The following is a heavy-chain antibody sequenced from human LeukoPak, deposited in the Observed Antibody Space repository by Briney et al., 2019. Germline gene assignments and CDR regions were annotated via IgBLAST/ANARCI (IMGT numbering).Heavy chain of an antibody. CDR1: GFTFSSYA. D-gene: IGHD3-9*01. CDR3: AKNRRDFDWLLYPYYYYGMDV. J-gene: IGHJ6*02. Sequence: GGSLRLSCAASGFTFSSYAMSWVRQAPGKGLEWVSAISGSGGSTYYADSVKGRFTISRDNSKNTLYLQMNSLRAEDTAVYYCAKNRRDFDWLLYPYYYYGMDVWGQGTTVTVSS. CDR2: ISGSGGST. V-gene: IGHV3-23*01.